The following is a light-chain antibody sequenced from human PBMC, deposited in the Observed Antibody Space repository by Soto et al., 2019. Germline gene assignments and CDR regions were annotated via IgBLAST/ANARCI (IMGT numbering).Light chain of an antibody. CDR1: QSVSSSY. V-gene: IGKV3-20*01. CDR3: QHYGSSHT. Sequence: EIVLTQTPGTQSLSPGERATLSCRASQSVSSSYLAWYQQKPGQAPRLLIYGASSRATGIPDRFSGSGSGTDFTLTISRLEPEDFAVYYCQHYGSSHTFGQGTKLEIK. J-gene: IGKJ2*01. CDR2: GAS.